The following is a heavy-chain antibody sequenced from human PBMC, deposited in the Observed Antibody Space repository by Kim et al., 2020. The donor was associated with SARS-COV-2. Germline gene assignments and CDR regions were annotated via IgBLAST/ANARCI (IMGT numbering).Heavy chain of an antibody. Sequence: SVKVSCKASGGTFSSYAISWVRQAPGQGLEWMGGIIPIFGTANYAQKFQGRVTITADESTSTAYMELSSLRSEDTAVYYCSSTHYDSSGYAFDYWGQGTLVTVST. CDR3: SSTHYDSSGYAFDY. CDR2: IIPIFGTA. CDR1: GGTFSSYA. J-gene: IGHJ4*02. V-gene: IGHV1-69*13. D-gene: IGHD3-22*01.